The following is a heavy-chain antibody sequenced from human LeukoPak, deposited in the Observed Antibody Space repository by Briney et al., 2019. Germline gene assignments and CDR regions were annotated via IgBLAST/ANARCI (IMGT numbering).Heavy chain of an antibody. Sequence: PSDTLSLLSTVSGGSTSSYYWSWIRQPPGEGLEWIGYIYYSGSTNYNPSLKSRVTISVDTSKNQFSLKLSSVTAADTAVYYCANLLRGYWYFDLWGRGTLVTVSS. J-gene: IGHJ2*01. V-gene: IGHV4-59*07. D-gene: IGHD1-26*01. CDR2: IYYSGST. CDR3: ANLLRGYWYFDL. CDR1: GGSTSSYY.